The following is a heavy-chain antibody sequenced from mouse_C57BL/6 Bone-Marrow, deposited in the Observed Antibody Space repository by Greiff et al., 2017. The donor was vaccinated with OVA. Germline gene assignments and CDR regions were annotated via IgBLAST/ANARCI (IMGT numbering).Heavy chain of an antibody. CDR3: ARARIGLRVPMDY. CDR2: INPSNGGT. D-gene: IGHD2-2*01. J-gene: IGHJ4*01. CDR1: GYTFTSYW. V-gene: IGHV1-53*01. Sequence: QVQLKQPGTELVKPGASVKLSCKASGYTFTSYWMHWVKLRPGQGLEWIGNINPSNGGTNYNEKFKSKATLTVDKSSSTAYMQLSSLTSADAAVDDCARARIGLRVPMDYWGQGTSVTVSS.